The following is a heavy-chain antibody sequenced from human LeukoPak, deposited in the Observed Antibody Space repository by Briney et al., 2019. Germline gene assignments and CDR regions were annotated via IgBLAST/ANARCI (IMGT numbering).Heavy chain of an antibody. V-gene: IGHV3-9*01. J-gene: IGHJ3*02. D-gene: IGHD5-24*01. CDR1: GFTFDDYA. Sequence: GGSLRLSCAASGFTFDDYAIHWVRQAPGKGLEWVSGISWNSGTLRYVDSVKGRFAISSDNTKNSLYLQMNSLRAEDTALYYCAKDKGQFRAFDIWGQGTMVTVSS. CDR2: ISWNSGTL. CDR3: AKDKGQFRAFDI.